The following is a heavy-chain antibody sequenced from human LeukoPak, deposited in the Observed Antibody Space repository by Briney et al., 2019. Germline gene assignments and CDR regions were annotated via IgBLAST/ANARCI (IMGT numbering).Heavy chain of an antibody. D-gene: IGHD4/OR15-4a*01. V-gene: IGHV1-2*02. CDR1: GYTFTGYY. CDR3: ARDERYSYGDNHYPDLGF. Sequence: ASVKVSCKASGYTFTGYYLFWVRRAPGQGLEWMGWINPNSGATKYAQKFQGRVTLTRDTSIRTTYMELSSLRSDDTAVYYCARDERYSYGDNHYPDLGFWGQGTPVTVSS. J-gene: IGHJ4*02. CDR2: INPNSGAT.